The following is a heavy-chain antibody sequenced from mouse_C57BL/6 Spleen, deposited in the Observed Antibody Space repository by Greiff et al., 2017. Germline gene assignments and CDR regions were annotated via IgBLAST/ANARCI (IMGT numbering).Heavy chain of an antibody. J-gene: IGHJ4*01. D-gene: IGHD1-1*01. CDR1: GFTFSDYG. CDR3: ARSPYDYGSNYYAMYY. Sequence: EVQRVESGGGLVKPGGSLKLSCAASGFTFSDYGMHWVRQAPEKGLEWVAYISSGSSTIYYADTVKGRFTISRANAKNTLFLQMTSLRSEDTAMYYCARSPYDYGSNYYAMYYWGQGASVTVSS. V-gene: IGHV5-17*01. CDR2: ISSGSSTI.